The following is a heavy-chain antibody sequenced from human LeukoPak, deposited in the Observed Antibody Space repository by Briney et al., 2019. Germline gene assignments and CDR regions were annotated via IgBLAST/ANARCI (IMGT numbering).Heavy chain of an antibody. D-gene: IGHD3-3*01. J-gene: IGHJ4*02. V-gene: IGHV3-11*06. Sequence: PGGSLRLSCSASGFTFSDYYMSWIRQAPGKGLEWVSYISSSGSYTKEADSVKGRFTVSRDNAKDSLYLQMNSLRAEDTAIYYCARSLWSGPMDSWGQGTLVTVSS. CDR3: ARSLWSGPMDS. CDR1: GFTFSDYY. CDR2: ISSSGSYT.